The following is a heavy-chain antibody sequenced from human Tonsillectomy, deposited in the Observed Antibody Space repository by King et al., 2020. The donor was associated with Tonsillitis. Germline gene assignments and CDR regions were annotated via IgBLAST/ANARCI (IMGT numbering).Heavy chain of an antibody. V-gene: IGHV3-23*04. CDR3: VPRDG. CDR2: ISARGDNT. J-gene: IGHJ4*02. Sequence: VQLVESGGGLVQPGESLRLSCAASGFSFRNFYVGWVRQAPGKGLEWVSSISARGDNTLYADSVTGRFTISRDNSKNTLYLQLNSLRAEDTAVYYCVPRDGGGRGTLVTVSS. CDR1: GFSFRNFY.